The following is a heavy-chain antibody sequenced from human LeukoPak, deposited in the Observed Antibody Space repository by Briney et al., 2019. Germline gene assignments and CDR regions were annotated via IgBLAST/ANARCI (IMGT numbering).Heavy chain of an antibody. J-gene: IGHJ4*02. CDR2: IYPGDSDT. D-gene: IGHD3-10*01. CDR1: GYSFTSYW. CDR3: AREERDYYGSRSPDY. V-gene: IGHV5-51*01. Sequence: GESLKISCKGSGYSFTSYWIGWVRQMPGKGLEWMGIIYPGDSDTGYSPSFQGQVTISADKSISTAYLQWSSLKASDTAMYYCAREERDYYGSRSPDYWGQGTLVTVSS.